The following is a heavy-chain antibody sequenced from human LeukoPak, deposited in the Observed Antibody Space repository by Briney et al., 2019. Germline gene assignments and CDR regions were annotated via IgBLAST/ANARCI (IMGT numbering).Heavy chain of an antibody. J-gene: IGHJ4*02. CDR2: ISSSSSTI. CDR3: ARGSPVWPSGLLDY. CDR1: GFTFSSYS. V-gene: IGHV3-48*01. Sequence: GGSLRLSCAASGFTFSSYSMNWVRQAPGKGLEWVSYISSSSSTIYYADSVKGRFTISRDNAKNSLYLQMNSLRAEDTAVYYCARGSPVWPSGLLDYWGQGTLVTVSS. D-gene: IGHD6-25*01.